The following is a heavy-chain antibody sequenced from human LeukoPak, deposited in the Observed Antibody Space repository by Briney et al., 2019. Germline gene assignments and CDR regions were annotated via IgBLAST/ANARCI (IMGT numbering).Heavy chain of an antibody. CDR1: GFTFSGSA. CDR3: TRHDSSGYS. Sequence: GGSLKLSCAASGFTFSGSAMHWVRQASGKGLEWVGRIRSKANSYATACAASVKGRFTISRDDSKNTAYLQMNSLKTEDTAVYYCTRHDSSGYSWGQGTLVTVSS. CDR2: IRSKANSYAT. D-gene: IGHD3-22*01. V-gene: IGHV3-73*01. J-gene: IGHJ5*02.